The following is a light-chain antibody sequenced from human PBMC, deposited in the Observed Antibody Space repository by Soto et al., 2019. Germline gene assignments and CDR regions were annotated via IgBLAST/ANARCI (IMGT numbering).Light chain of an antibody. V-gene: IGKV1-9*01. CDR3: QQLTSFRFT. J-gene: IGKJ2*01. CDR1: QGINKF. CDR2: GAS. Sequence: IQLTQSPSSLSASVGDRVTITCRASQGINKFIAWYKQRPGKAHQLLVYGASTLQRGVPSRFSGSGSGTEFTLAISSLQPEDFATDYCQQLTSFRFTFGPGTKLDIK.